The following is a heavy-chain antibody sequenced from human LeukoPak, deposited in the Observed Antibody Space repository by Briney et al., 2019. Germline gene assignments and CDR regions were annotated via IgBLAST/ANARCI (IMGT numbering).Heavy chain of an antibody. Sequence: PGGSLRLSCAASGFTFSNYAMHWVRQAPGKGLEWVSIISFDGSNKYYADSVKGRFTISRDNSKNTLYLQMNSLRAEDTAVYYCAKNSGSYTFPNYYFDYWGQGTLVTVSS. CDR1: GFTFSNYA. CDR3: AKNSGSYTFPNYYFDY. CDR2: ISFDGSNK. V-gene: IGHV3-30*18. D-gene: IGHD1-26*01. J-gene: IGHJ4*02.